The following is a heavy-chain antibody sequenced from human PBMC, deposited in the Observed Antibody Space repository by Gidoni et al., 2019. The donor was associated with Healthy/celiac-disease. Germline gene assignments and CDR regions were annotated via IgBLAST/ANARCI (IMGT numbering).Heavy chain of an antibody. CDR1: GVSISSCGDY. Sequence: QVQLQESGPGLLKLSQTLSLTCTVSGVSISSCGDYWIWIRQHPGKGQERIGYIYYSGCTYYNPSLKSRVTISVDTSKNQFSLKLSLVTAADTAVDYGARTPLREVELVVHFDIWGQGTMVTVSS. J-gene: IGHJ3*02. V-gene: IGHV4-31*03. CDR2: IYYSGCT. CDR3: ARTPLREVELVVHFDI. D-gene: IGHD1-26*01.